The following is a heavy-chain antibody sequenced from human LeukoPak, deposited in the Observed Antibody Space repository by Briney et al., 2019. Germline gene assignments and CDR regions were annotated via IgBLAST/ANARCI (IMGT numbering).Heavy chain of an antibody. CDR2: ISYDGSNK. D-gene: IGHD1-26*01. Sequence: QTGGSLRLSCAASGFTFSSYAMHWVRQTPGKGLEWVAVISYDGSNKYYADSVKGRFTISRDNSKNTLYLQMNSLRAEDTAVYYCARVVGATGGFDYWGQGTLVTVSS. J-gene: IGHJ4*02. V-gene: IGHV3-30-3*01. CDR3: ARVVGATGGFDY. CDR1: GFTFSSYA.